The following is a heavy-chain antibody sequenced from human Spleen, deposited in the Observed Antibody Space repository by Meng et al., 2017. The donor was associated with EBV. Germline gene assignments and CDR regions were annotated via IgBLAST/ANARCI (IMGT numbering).Heavy chain of an antibody. D-gene: IGHD4-17*01. CDR1: GESFSGNY. J-gene: IGHJ4*02. CDR3: AGGRGLPNY. V-gene: IGHV4-34*01. Sequence: QVQLQHGGAGLLKPSETLSPTCAVYGESFSGNYWTWIRQPPGKGLEWIGDINHSGITNYNPSLKSRVTISADTSKNQFSLKMTSVTAADTALYYCAGGRGLPNYWGQGTLVTVSS. CDR2: INHSGIT.